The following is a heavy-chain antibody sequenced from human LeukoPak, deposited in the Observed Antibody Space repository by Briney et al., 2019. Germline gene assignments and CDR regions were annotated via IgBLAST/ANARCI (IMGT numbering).Heavy chain of an antibody. CDR3: AKTYQRPYYFDY. J-gene: IGHJ4*02. Sequence: GVSLRLSCTASEFTFSNYAMSWVRQAPGKGLEWVSTISGSGGSSYHADSVKGRFTISRDNSKNTLYLQMNSLRAEDTAIYYCAKTYQRPYYFDYWGQGTLVTVSS. V-gene: IGHV3-23*01. D-gene: IGHD2-2*01. CDR1: EFTFSNYA. CDR2: ISGSGGSS.